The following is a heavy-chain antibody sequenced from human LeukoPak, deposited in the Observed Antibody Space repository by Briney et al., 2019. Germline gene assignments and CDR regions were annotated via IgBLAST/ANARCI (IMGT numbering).Heavy chain of an antibody. CDR1: GGSISSYY. Sequence: SETLSLTCTVSGGSISSYYWNWIRQPAGKGLEWIGRIYSSGSTNYNPSLKSRVTMSVDTSMNQFSLKLSSVTAADTAVYYCARDPSFFGGRFDPWGQGTLVAVSS. D-gene: IGHD3-10*01. CDR2: IYSSGST. V-gene: IGHV4-4*07. J-gene: IGHJ5*02. CDR3: ARDPSFFGGRFDP.